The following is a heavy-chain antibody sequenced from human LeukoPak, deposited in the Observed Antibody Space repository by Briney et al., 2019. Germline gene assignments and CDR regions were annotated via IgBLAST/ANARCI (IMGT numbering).Heavy chain of an antibody. V-gene: IGHV3-48*03. CDR2: ISSSGSTI. J-gene: IGHJ6*04. CDR1: GFTFSKHG. CDR3: AELGFTMIGGV. D-gene: IGHD3-10*02. Sequence: GGSLRLSCAASGFTFSKHGMNWVRQAPGKGLEWVSYISSSGSTIYYADSVKGRFTISRDNAKNSLYLQMNSLRAEDTAVYYCAELGFTMIGGVWGKGTTVTISS.